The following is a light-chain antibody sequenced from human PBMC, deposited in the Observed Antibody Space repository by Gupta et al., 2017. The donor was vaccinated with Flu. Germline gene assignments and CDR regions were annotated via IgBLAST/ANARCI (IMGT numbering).Light chain of an antibody. CDR1: QGINTY. CDR2: DAS. CDR3: QQFKSVPPT. V-gene: IGKV1-33*01. Sequence: DIQMTQSPSSLSASVGDSVTITCQASQGINTYLNWYQQKPGKAPKLLIYDASNLETGVPSRFSGRGSGTDFTFTISSLQPEDIATYFCQQFKSVPPTFGQGTKLEIK. J-gene: IGKJ2*01.